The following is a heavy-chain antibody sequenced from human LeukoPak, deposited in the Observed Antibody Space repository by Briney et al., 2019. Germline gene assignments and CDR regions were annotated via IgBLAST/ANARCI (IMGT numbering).Heavy chain of an antibody. D-gene: IGHD7-27*01. V-gene: IGHV3-7*01. CDR1: GFTFSSYW. Sequence: GGSLRLSCAASGFTFSSYWTSWLRQAPGKGLEWVATINIDGSEKYYVDSVKGRFTISRGNARNSLYLQMNSLRGEDTAVYYCAREGTLRAHWDPFDYWGQGTLVTVSS. J-gene: IGHJ4*02. CDR2: INIDGSEK. CDR3: AREGTLRAHWDPFDY.